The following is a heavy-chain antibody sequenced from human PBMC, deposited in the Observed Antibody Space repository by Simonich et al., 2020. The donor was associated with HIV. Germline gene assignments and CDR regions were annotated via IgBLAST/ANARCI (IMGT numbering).Heavy chain of an antibody. CDR1: GGSFSGYY. CDR3: ARGIPRNYYYFYYMDV. J-gene: IGHJ6*03. V-gene: IGHV4-34*01. Sequence: QVQLQQWGAGLLKPSETLSLTCAVYGGSFSGYYWSWIRQPPGKGLEWIGENNHSESTNYHPSLKRRVTISVDTSKNQFSLKLSSVTAADTAVYSCARGIPRNYYYFYYMDVWGKGTTVIVSS. D-gene: IGHD1-1*01. CDR2: NNHSEST.